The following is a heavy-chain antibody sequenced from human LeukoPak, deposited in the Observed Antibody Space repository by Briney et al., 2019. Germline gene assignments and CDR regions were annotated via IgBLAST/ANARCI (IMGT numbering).Heavy chain of an antibody. D-gene: IGHD5-24*01. CDR2: ISYDGSNK. J-gene: IGHJ6*02. CDR1: GFTFSSYA. CDR3: ARDWGWLQILYYYYGMDV. Sequence: GGSLRLSCAASGFTFSSYAMHWVRQAPGKGLEWVAVISYDGSNKYYADSVKGRFTISRDNSKNTLYLQMNSLRAEDTAVYYCARDWGWLQILYYYYGMDVWGQGTTVTVSS. V-gene: IGHV3-30*04.